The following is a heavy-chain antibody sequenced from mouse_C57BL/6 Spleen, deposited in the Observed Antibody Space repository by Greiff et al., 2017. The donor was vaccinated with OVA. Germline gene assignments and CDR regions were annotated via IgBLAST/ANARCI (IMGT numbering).Heavy chain of an antibody. J-gene: IGHJ4*01. CDR3: AISFITTDYAMDY. CDR2: INPSTGGT. D-gene: IGHD1-1*01. CDR1: GYSFTGYY. V-gene: IGHV1-42*01. Sequence: VQLQQSGPELVKPGASVKISCKASGYSFTGYYMNWVKQSPETSLEWIGEINPSTGGTTYNQKFKAKATLTVDKSSSTAYMQLMSLTSEDSAFYYCAISFITTDYAMDYWGQGTSVTVAS.